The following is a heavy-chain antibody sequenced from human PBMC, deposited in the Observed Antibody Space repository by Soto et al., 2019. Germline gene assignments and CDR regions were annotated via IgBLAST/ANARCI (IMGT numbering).Heavy chain of an antibody. CDR3: ARINRVAARHYYGMDV. Sequence: SETLSLTCTASGGSISSSSYYWGWIRQPPGKGLEWIGSIYYSGSTYYNPSLKSRVTISVDTSKNQFSLKLSSVTAADTAVYYCARINRVAARHYYGMDVWGQGTTVTVSS. V-gene: IGHV4-39*07. CDR1: GGSISSSSYY. J-gene: IGHJ6*02. CDR2: IYYSGST. D-gene: IGHD6-6*01.